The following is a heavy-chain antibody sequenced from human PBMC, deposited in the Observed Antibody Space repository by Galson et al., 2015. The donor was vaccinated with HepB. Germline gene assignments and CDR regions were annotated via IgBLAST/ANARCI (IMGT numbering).Heavy chain of an antibody. Sequence: SLRLSCAASGFTFTSYTMHWVRQAPGKGLEWVAVVSFDGFNKYYTDSVKGRFTISRDNSNNTLHLQLDSLRTEDTAVYYCVRDSWGKYYDTNGRLYWGRGTLGTGSS. V-gene: IGHV3-30-3*01. CDR1: GFTFTSYT. CDR2: VSFDGFNK. CDR3: VRDSWGKYYDTNGRLY. J-gene: IGHJ4*02. D-gene: IGHD2-8*01.